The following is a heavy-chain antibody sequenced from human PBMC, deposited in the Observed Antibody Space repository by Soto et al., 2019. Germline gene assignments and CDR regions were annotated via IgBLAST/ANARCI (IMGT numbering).Heavy chain of an antibody. D-gene: IGHD2-2*01. CDR2: INHSGSI. CDR3: ARGRPLCSSTSCSFDY. Sequence: SETLSLTCAVYGGSFSGYYWSWIRQPPGKGLEWIGEINHSGSINYNPSLKSRVTISVDTSKNQFSLKLSSVTAADTAVYYCARGRPLCSSTSCSFDYWGQGTLVTVSS. CDR1: GGSFSGYY. V-gene: IGHV4-34*01. J-gene: IGHJ4*02.